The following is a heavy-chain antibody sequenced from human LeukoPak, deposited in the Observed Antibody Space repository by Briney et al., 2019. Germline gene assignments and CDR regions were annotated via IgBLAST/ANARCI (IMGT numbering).Heavy chain of an antibody. Sequence: SETLSLTCTVSGGSISSYYWSWIRQPPGKGLEWIGYIYTSGSTNYNPSLKSRVTISVDTSKNQFSLKLSSVTAADTAVYYCARLGEYYDFWSGYYPKRFDPWGQGTLVTVSS. D-gene: IGHD3-3*01. CDR3: ARLGEYYDFWSGYYPKRFDP. CDR1: GGSISSYY. CDR2: IYTSGST. V-gene: IGHV4-4*09. J-gene: IGHJ5*02.